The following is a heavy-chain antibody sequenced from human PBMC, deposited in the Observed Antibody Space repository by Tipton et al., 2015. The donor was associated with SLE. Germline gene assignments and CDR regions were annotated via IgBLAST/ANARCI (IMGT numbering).Heavy chain of an antibody. CDR1: GFTFSSYA. CDR3: ARGLHSSGWYSLD. V-gene: IGHV3-30*04. J-gene: IGHJ4*02. Sequence: SLRLSCAASGFTFSSYAMHWVRQAPGKGLEWVAVISYDGSNKYYADAVKGRFTISRDNSKNTLYLQMNSLRVEDTAVYYCARGLHSSGWYSLDWGQGTLVTVSS. CDR2: ISYDGSNK. D-gene: IGHD6-19*01.